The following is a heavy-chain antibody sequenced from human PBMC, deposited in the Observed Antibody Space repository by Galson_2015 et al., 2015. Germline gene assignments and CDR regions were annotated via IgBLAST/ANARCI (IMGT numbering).Heavy chain of an antibody. V-gene: IGHV1-69*13. CDR1: GGTFSSYA. CDR3: ARELAASIFGVVGIHRGGWFDP. J-gene: IGHJ5*02. D-gene: IGHD3-3*01. CDR2: IIPIFGTA. Sequence: SVKVSCKASGGTFSSYAISWVRQAPGQGLEWMGGIIPIFGTANYAQKFQGRVTITADESTSTAYMELSSLRSEDTAVYYCARELAASIFGVVGIHRGGWFDPWGQGTLVTVSS.